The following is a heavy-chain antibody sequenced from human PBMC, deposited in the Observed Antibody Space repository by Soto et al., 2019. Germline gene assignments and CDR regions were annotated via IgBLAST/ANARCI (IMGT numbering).Heavy chain of an antibody. D-gene: IGHD3-10*01. CDR3: AKVLHYYGSGSPAY. CDR1: GFTFSSYA. V-gene: IGHV3-23*01. J-gene: IGHJ4*02. Sequence: EVQLLESGGGLVQPGGSLRLSCAASGFTFSSYAMSWVRQAPGKGLEWVSAISGSGGSTYYADSVKGRFTISRDNSKNTLYMQMNSLRAEDTAVYYCAKVLHYYGSGSPAYWGQGTLVTVSS. CDR2: ISGSGGST.